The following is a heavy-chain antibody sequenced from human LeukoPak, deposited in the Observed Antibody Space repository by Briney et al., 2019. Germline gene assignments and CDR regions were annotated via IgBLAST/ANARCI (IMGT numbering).Heavy chain of an antibody. J-gene: IGHJ4*02. D-gene: IGHD3-10*01. CDR1: GVSFSVYY. V-gene: IGHV4-34*01. CDR2: INHSGNT. Sequence: SETLSLTCAVYGVSFSVYYLSWIRQPPGKGLEWIGEINHSGNTNYNPSLKSRVTISGDTSKNQLSLKLSSVTAADTAVYYCARVGADGSGFLFDYWGQGSLVSVSS. CDR3: ARVGADGSGFLFDY.